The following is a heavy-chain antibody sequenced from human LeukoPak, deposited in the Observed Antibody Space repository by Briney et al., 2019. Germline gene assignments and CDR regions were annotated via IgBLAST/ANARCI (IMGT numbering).Heavy chain of an antibody. CDR3: ARHRRREFDP. Sequence: GGSLRLSCAASGFTFSSYWMNWVRQAPGKGLVWVSRIASDGSSTTYADSVKGRFSISRDNAKNTLYLQMNSLRVEDTAVYYCARHRRREFDPWGQGTLVTVSS. CDR1: GFTFSSYW. V-gene: IGHV3-74*01. J-gene: IGHJ5*02. CDR2: IASDGSST.